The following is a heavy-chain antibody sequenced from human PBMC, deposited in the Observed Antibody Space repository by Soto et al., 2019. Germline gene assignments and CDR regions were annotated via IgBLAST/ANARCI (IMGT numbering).Heavy chain of an antibody. D-gene: IGHD5-12*01. CDR3: ARAPVPGYSGPRESDMDV. CDR1: GGSISSGDHY. Sequence: SETLSLTCTVSGGSISSGDHYWSWIRQPPGKGLEWIGYIFYSGSSYYNPSLQSRFTISIDRPKNQFSLKVTSVTAADTAVYYCARAPVPGYSGPRESDMDVWGQGTTVTVSS. CDR2: IFYSGSS. V-gene: IGHV4-30-4*01. J-gene: IGHJ6*02.